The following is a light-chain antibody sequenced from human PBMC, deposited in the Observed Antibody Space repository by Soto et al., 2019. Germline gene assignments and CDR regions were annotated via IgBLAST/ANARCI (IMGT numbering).Light chain of an antibody. CDR2: DAS. V-gene: IGKV3-11*01. J-gene: IGKJ3*01. CDR1: QSVSSY. CDR3: QQRSN. Sequence: EIVLTQSPATLSLSPGERATRSCRASQSVSSYLAWYQQKPGQAPRLLIYDASNRATGIPARFSGSGSGTDFTLTISSLDPEDFAVYYCQQRSNFGPGTKVDIK.